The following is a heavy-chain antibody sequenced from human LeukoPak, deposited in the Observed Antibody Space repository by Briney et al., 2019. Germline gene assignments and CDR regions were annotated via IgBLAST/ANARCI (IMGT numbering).Heavy chain of an antibody. D-gene: IGHD1-7*01. V-gene: IGHV3-33*03. CDR2: TWSDGVAK. Sequence: GGSLRLSWATSGLSVSTSVIHWVRQIPGRGLQWVAGTWSDGVAKYYEASVKGRFTISIDRSKNTVFLQMNNLRAEDTALYHCTKETNAFDAWGQGTLVTVSS. CDR3: TKETNAFDA. CDR1: GLSVSTSV. J-gene: IGHJ3*01.